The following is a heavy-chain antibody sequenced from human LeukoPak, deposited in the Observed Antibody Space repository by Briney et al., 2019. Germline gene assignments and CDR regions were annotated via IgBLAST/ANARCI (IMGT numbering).Heavy chain of an antibody. D-gene: IGHD3-22*01. CDR3: AAWTDRGYNY. CDR1: GFTFSKSW. CDR2: INPEGTEK. Sequence: GGSLRLSCAASGFTFSKSWMNWVRQAPGKGLEWVANINPEGTEKRFVDAVEGRFTMSRDNAENSLYLQMNSLRAEDTATYYCAAWTDRGYNYWGQGSVVAVPP. J-gene: IGHJ4*02. V-gene: IGHV3-7*01.